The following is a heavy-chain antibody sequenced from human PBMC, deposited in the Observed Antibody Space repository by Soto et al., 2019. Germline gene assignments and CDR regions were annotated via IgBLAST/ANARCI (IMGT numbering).Heavy chain of an antibody. CDR1: GVSFNNNG. Sequence: QVQLVQSGAEVQKPGSSVKVSCKTSGVSFNNNGIGWVRQAPGHGLEWMGGVSPPFRTSNYARKFQGRISITADASTGTVNMELSSLTSEDTAQYYGATVLYYGSGRYSSYGMDVWGQGTTVTVSS. D-gene: IGHD3-10*01. CDR2: VSPPFRTS. V-gene: IGHV1-69*01. CDR3: ATVLYYGSGRYSSYGMDV. J-gene: IGHJ6*02.